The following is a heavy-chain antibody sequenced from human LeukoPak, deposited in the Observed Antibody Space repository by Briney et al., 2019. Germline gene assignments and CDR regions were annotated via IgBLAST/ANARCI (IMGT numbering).Heavy chain of an antibody. Sequence: GRSLRLSCAASGFTFSSYGMPWVRQAPGKGLEWVAVISYDGSNKYYADSVKGRFTISRDNSKNTLYLQMNSLRAEDTAVYYCAKGDPSGYAYYYGMDVWGKGTTVTVSS. D-gene: IGHD5-12*01. CDR2: ISYDGSNK. CDR3: AKGDPSGYAYYYGMDV. V-gene: IGHV3-30*18. J-gene: IGHJ6*04. CDR1: GFTFSSYG.